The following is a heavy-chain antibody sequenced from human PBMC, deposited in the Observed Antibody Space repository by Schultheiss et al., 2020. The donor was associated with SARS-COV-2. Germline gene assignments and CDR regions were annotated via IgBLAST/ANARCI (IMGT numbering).Heavy chain of an antibody. CDR1: GGSISSYY. V-gene: IGHV4-4*07. CDR3: ARGEVAGWFDP. Sequence: SETLSLTCTVSGGSISSYYWSWIRQPPGKGLEWIGRIYTSGSTNYNPSLKSRVTISVDTSKNQFSLKLSSVTAADTAVYYCARGEVAGWFDPWGQGTLVTVSS. D-gene: IGHD1-14*01. CDR2: IYTSGST. J-gene: IGHJ5*02.